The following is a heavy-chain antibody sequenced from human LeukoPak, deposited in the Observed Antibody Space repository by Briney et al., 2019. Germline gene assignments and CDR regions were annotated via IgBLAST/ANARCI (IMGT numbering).Heavy chain of an antibody. CDR1: GGSTRGYY. V-gene: IGHV4-59*08. D-gene: IGHD3-10*01. CDR2: IYYSGST. J-gene: IGHJ3*02. CDR3: ARHLGGSGSHDAFDI. Sequence: SETLSLTCIVSGGSTRGYYWSWIRQPPGKGLEWIGYIYYSGSTKYNPSLTSRVTISGDTSERQFSLKLSSVTAADTAVYYCARHLGGSGSHDAFDIWGQGTMVTVSS.